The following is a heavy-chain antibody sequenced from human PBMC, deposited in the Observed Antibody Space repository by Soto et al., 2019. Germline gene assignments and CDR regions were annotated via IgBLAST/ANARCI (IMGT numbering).Heavy chain of an antibody. Sequence: QVQLVQSGAEVKKHGSSVKVSCKTSGGTFRTSAISWVRQAPGQGLEWMGGIMPVFSTPDYAQKFQCRVTITADESTGTASMQLSSLRSQATSVYYCARDKDRQHLGGNYFYIMDVWGQGTTVTFSS. J-gene: IGHJ6*01. D-gene: IGHD3-3*02. V-gene: IGHV1-69*12. CDR1: GGTFRTSA. CDR2: IMPVFSTP. CDR3: ARDKDRQHLGGNYFYIMDV.